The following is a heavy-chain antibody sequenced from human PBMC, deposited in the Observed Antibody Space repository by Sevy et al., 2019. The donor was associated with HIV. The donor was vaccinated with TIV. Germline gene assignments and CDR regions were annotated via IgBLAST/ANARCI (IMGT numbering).Heavy chain of an antibody. Sequence: GGSLRLSCAASGLTFSSYWMTWVRQAPGKGLEWVANINQGGSQEYYVDSVKGRFTISRDNAKNSRYLQMNSLRAEDTAVYYCTSILPAGVPAEYFQHWGQGTLVTVSS. CDR2: INQGGSQE. J-gene: IGHJ1*01. CDR1: GLTFSSYW. V-gene: IGHV3-7*01. D-gene: IGHD2-2*01. CDR3: TSILPAGVPAEYFQH.